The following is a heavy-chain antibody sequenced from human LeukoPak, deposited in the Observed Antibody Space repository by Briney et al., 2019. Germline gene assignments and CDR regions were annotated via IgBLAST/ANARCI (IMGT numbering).Heavy chain of an antibody. CDR3: ARGLYDSGDYYYGIRAYYFDQ. J-gene: IGHJ4*02. Sequence: SQTLSLTCAVSGASFSGDYWSWLRQPPGKGLEWIAEINHSGRSNFDPSLQGRVTISVDTSKNQFSLNLSSVTAADTARYYCARGLYDSGDYYYGIRAYYFDQWGQGTLVTVSS. CDR2: INHSGRS. D-gene: IGHD3-22*01. V-gene: IGHV4-34*01. CDR1: GASFSGDY.